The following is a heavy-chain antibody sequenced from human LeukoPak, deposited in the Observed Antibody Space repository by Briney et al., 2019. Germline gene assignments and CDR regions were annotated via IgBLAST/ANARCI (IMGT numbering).Heavy chain of an antibody. J-gene: IGHJ3*02. CDR1: GFTVSSNY. V-gene: IGHV3-53*01. CDR3: ASPRSGQSFDI. CDR2: IYPGGNT. Sequence: GGSLRLSCAASGFTVSSNYMSWVRQAPGKGLEWVSVIYPGGNTYCADSVKGRFTVSRDNSKNTLYLQMNSLRAEDTAVYYCASPRSGQSFDIWGQGTMVTVSS. D-gene: IGHD6-19*01.